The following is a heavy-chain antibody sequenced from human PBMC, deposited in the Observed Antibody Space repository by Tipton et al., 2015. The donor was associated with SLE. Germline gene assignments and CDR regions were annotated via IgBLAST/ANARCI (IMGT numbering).Heavy chain of an antibody. CDR3: ARDALKGMDV. J-gene: IGHJ6*02. V-gene: IGHV4-59*01. CDR1: GGSISSYY. Sequence: TLSITCTVSGGSISSYYWSWIRQPPGKGLEWIGYIYYSGNTNYNPSLKSRVTISVDTSKNQFSLKLSSVTAADTAVYYCARDALKGMDVWGQGTTVTVSS. CDR2: IYYSGNT.